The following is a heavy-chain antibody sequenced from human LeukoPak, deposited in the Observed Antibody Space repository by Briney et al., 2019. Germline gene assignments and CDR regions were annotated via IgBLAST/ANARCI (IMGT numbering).Heavy chain of an antibody. V-gene: IGHV1-8*01. Sequence: ASVKVSCKASGYTFTSYDINWVRQATGQGLEWMGWTNPNSGNTGYAQKFQGRVTMTRNTSISTAYMGLSSLRSEDTAVYYCASYGMDVWGQGTTVTVSS. CDR2: TNPNSGNT. CDR3: ASYGMDV. CDR1: GYTFTSYD. J-gene: IGHJ6*02.